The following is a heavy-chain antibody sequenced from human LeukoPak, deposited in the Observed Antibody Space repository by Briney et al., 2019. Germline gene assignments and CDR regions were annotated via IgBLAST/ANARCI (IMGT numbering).Heavy chain of an antibody. D-gene: IGHD3-10*02. CDR3: ARDLHYYVAMYV. CDR2: IGSDNKP. V-gene: IGHV3-23*01. Sequence: GGSLRFSFEASGFTFSAYAMTWVRQAPGQGLEWVSSIGSDNKPHYSESVKGRFAISRDNSKSMLFLQLNSLRAEDTALYYFARDLHYYVAMYVWGQGTTVTVSS. CDR1: GFTFSAYA. J-gene: IGHJ6*02.